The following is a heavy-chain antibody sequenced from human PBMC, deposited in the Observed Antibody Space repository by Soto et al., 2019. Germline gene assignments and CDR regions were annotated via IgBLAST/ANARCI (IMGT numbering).Heavy chain of an antibody. V-gene: IGHV4-59*01. CDR1: GGSISSYY. D-gene: IGHD3-10*01. CDR3: AGVRGHIYYYYGMDV. CDR2: IYYSGST. Sequence: TSETLSLTCTVSGGSISSYYWSWIRQPPGKGLEWIGYIYYSGSTNYNPSLKSRVTISVDTSKNQFSLKLSSVTAADTAVYYCAGVRGHIYYYYGMDVWGQGTTVTVSS. J-gene: IGHJ6*02.